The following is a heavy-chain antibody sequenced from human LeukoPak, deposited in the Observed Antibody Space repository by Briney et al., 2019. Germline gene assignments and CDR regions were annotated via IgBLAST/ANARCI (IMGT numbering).Heavy chain of an antibody. J-gene: IGHJ6*02. D-gene: IGHD3-3*01. Sequence: GGSLRLSCAASGFIVSGDFMSWVRQAPGKGLEWVANIKQDGSEKYYVDSVKGRFTISRDNAKNSLYLQMNSLRAEDTAVYYCARDDKYDFWSLYYYGMDVWGQGTTVTVSS. CDR3: ARDDKYDFWSLYYYGMDV. CDR1: GFIVSGDF. V-gene: IGHV3-7*03. CDR2: IKQDGSEK.